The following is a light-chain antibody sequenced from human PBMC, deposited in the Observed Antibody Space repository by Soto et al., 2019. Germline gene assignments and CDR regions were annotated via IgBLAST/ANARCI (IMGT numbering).Light chain of an antibody. CDR1: QSVSTN. J-gene: IGKJ5*01. CDR3: QHYGRGSPIA. Sequence: VLTQSPGSLSLSPGEGATLSCRASQSVSTNVACYQQRPGQPPKLLIFGASSRATGIPARFSGSGSGTDFTLIINRLQPEDFALYFCQHYGRGSPIAFGLGTRLEIK. CDR2: GAS. V-gene: IGKV3-20*01.